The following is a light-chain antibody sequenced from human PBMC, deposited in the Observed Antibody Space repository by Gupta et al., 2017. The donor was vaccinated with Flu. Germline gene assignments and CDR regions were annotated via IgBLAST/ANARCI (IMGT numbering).Light chain of an antibody. CDR3: QQRSNWPPKLT. CDR1: QSVSRY. J-gene: IGKJ4*01. V-gene: IGKV3-11*01. CDR2: DAS. Sequence: EIVLTQSPATLSLSPGERATLSCRASQSVSRYLAWYQQKPGQAPRLLIYDASDRATGTPARFSGSGAGTDFTLTISSREPEDFAVYYCQQRSNWPPKLTFGGGTKVEIK.